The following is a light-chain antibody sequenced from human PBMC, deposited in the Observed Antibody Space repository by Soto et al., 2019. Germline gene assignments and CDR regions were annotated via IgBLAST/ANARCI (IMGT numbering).Light chain of an antibody. V-gene: IGKV1-9*01. CDR2: AAS. Sequence: IQLTQSPSSLSASVGDRVTITCRASQGISSYLAWYQQKPGKAPKLLIYAASTLQSGVPSRFSGSGSGTDYTLTISSLQPKDFATYYCQQLNSYLGFTFGPGTKVDIK. CDR1: QGISSY. J-gene: IGKJ3*01. CDR3: QQLNSYLGFT.